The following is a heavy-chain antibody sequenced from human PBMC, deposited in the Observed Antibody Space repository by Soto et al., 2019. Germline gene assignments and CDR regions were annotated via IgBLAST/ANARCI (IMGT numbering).Heavy chain of an antibody. CDR1: GFTFSSYA. D-gene: IGHD2-21*02. J-gene: IGHJ3*02. CDR3: AREAYCGGDCYGGGAFDI. Sequence: GGSLRLSCAASGFTFSSYAMHWVRQAPGKGLEWVAVISYDGSNKYYADSVKGRFTISRDNSKNTLYLQMNSLRAEDTAVYYCAREAYCGGDCYGGGAFDIWGQGTMVTVSS. V-gene: IGHV3-30-3*01. CDR2: ISYDGSNK.